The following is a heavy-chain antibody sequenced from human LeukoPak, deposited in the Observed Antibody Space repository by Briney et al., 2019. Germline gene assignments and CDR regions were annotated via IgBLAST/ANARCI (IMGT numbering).Heavy chain of an antibody. Sequence: PSETLSLTCIVSGGSISTYYWSWIRQPPGKGLEWIVYIYDSGSTNYNPSLKSRVTISEDTSKRQFSLKLRSVTAADTAVYYCARVVGRYCSSTSCYIDYWGQGTLVTVSS. CDR2: IYDSGST. V-gene: IGHV4-59*01. D-gene: IGHD2-2*02. J-gene: IGHJ4*02. CDR1: GGSISTYY. CDR3: ARVVGRYCSSTSCYIDY.